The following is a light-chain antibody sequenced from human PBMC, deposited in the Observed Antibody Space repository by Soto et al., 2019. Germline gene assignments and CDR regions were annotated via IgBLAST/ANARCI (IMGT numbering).Light chain of an antibody. CDR1: QTSSRSY. Sequence: EIVLTQSPGTLSLSRGERATLSCRASQTSSRSYLAWYQQKPGQAPRLLFYGASNRATGIPDRVSGSGSGTDFTLTISRLEPEDFAVYYCQQYGSSGTFGQGTKVDIK. J-gene: IGKJ1*01. CDR2: GAS. V-gene: IGKV3-20*01. CDR3: QQYGSSGT.